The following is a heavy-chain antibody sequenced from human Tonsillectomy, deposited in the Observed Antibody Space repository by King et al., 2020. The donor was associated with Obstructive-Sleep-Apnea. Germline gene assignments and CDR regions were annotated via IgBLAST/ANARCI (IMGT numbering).Heavy chain of an antibody. Sequence: VQLVESGGGLVQPGGSLRLSCVASGFPFNGYTMMWVRQAPGEGLEWLAYISSSADSIYYGDSVKGRFTVSRDNAKNSLFLQMNSLRVEDTAVYYCARDGGRSYDNDYWGQGTLVTVSS. CDR3: ARDGGRSYDNDY. CDR1: GFPFNGYT. CDR2: ISSSADSI. J-gene: IGHJ4*02. V-gene: IGHV3-48*01. D-gene: IGHD3-10*01.